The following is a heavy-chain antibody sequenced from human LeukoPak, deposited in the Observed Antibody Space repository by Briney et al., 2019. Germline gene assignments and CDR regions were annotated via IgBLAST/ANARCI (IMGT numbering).Heavy chain of an antibody. V-gene: IGHV3-33*06. CDR3: AKERNLYCSGGNCYSAGFDY. Sequence: GRSLRLSCAASGFTFSSYGMHWVRQAPGKGLEWVAVIWYDGSNKYYADSVKGRFTISRDNSKNTLYLQMNSLRAEDTAVYYCAKERNLYCSGGNCYSAGFDYWGQGTLVTVSS. D-gene: IGHD2-15*01. CDR1: GFTFSSYG. CDR2: IWYDGSNK. J-gene: IGHJ4*02.